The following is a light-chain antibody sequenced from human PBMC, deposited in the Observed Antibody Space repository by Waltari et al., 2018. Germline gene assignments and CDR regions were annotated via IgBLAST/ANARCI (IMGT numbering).Light chain of an antibody. CDR2: DAS. J-gene: IGKJ1*01. Sequence: EIVLTQSPGTLSLSPGERATLSCRASQSVCRSLAWYQQKPGQAPRLLIYDASKRATGIPGSVSGSGSGTDFSLTISRLEPEEFAVYYCQMYVRLPVTFGQGTKVEIK. CDR3: QMYVRLPVT. V-gene: IGKV3-20*01. CDR1: QSVCRS.